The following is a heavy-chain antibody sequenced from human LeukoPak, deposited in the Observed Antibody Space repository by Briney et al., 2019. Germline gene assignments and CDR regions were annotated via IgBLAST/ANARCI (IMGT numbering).Heavy chain of an antibody. D-gene: IGHD2-15*01. CDR3: ARGGSPTLHYYGMDV. Sequence: PSETLSLTCIVSGGSISSFYWSWIRQPPGKGLEWIGYVYYRGSTNYNPSLKSRVTISVDTSKNQFSLKLSSVTAADTAVYYCARGGSPTLHYYGMDVWGQGTTVTVSS. J-gene: IGHJ6*02. CDR2: VYYRGST. V-gene: IGHV4-59*08. CDR1: GGSISSFY.